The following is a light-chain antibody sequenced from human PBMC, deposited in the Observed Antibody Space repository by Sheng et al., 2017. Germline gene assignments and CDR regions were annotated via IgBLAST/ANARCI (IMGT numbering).Light chain of an antibody. CDR1: QTVSTF. CDR2: DAS. J-gene: IGKJ2*01. V-gene: IGKV3-11*01. CDR3: QQRGNWPSSS. Sequence: EIVLTQSPATLSVSPGERATLYCRASQTVSTFVAWYQQKSGLPPRLLIFDASKRATGIPARFSGTGSGTDFTLTISSVEPDDFAIYFCQQRGNWPSSSFGQGSKLEF.